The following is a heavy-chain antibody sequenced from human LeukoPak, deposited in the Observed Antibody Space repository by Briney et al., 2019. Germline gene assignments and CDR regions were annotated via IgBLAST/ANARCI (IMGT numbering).Heavy chain of an antibody. Sequence: GGSLRLSCAASGFTFSSYSMSWVRQAPGKGLEWVSYISSSSSTIYYADSVKGRFTITRDNAKNSMYLQKNRLRAEDTAVYYCARDRESESDSEGDYWGQGTLVTVSS. CDR1: GFTFSSYS. D-gene: IGHD4-11*01. CDR2: ISSSSSTI. J-gene: IGHJ4*02. CDR3: ARDRESESDSEGDY. V-gene: IGHV3-48*04.